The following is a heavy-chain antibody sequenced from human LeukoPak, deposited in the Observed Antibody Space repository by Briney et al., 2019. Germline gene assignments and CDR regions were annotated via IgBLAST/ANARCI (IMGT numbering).Heavy chain of an antibody. J-gene: IGHJ4*02. Sequence: ASVTVSCKASGGTFSSYAISWVRQAPGQGLEWMGGIIPIFGTANYAQKFQGRVTITADKSTSTAYMELSSLRSEDTAVYYCARERNTVTTSFDYWGQGTLVTVSS. CDR1: GGTFSSYA. V-gene: IGHV1-69*06. CDR2: IIPIFGTA. D-gene: IGHD4-17*01. CDR3: ARERNTVTTSFDY.